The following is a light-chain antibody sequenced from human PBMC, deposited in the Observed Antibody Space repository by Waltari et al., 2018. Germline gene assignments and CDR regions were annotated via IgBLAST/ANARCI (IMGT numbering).Light chain of an antibody. V-gene: IGLV8-61*01. CDR3: ALYMGSGIWV. CDR2: KGN. CDR1: PGALSETFY. J-gene: IGLJ3*02. Sequence: QTVVTQEPSLSVSPGGTVTLTCALSPGALSETFYATWYQQTPGHPPRTLVYKGNSRSSGVPDRFSGSSLGNKAALTITGAQADDESDYYCALYMGSGIWVFGGGTRLTVL.